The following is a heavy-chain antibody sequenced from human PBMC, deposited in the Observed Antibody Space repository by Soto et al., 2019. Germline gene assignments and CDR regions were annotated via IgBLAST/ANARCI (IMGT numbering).Heavy chain of an antibody. D-gene: IGHD3-10*01. J-gene: IGHJ4*02. V-gene: IGHV1-46*03. CDR2: INPSGGST. CDR3: ARGASVYSGSYYNAFGY. CDR1: GYTFTSYY. Sequence: GASVKVSCKASGYTFTSYYMHWVRQAPGQGFEWMGIINPSGGSTSYAQKFQGRVTMTRDRSTSTVYMELSSLRSEDTAVYYCARGASVYSGSYYNAFGYWGQGTLVTVSS.